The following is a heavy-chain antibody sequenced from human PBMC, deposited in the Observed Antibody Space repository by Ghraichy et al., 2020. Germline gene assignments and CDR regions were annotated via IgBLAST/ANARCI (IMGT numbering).Heavy chain of an antibody. J-gene: IGHJ4*02. Sequence: GGSLRLSCAASGFTFSSYGMHWVRQAPGKGLEWVAVISYDGSNKYYADSVKGRFTISRDSSKNTLYLQMNSLRAEDTAVYYCAKDWDSSFDYWGQGTLVTVSS. V-gene: IGHV3-30*18. CDR1: GFTFSSYG. CDR3: AKDWDSSFDY. D-gene: IGHD1-26*01. CDR2: ISYDGSNK.